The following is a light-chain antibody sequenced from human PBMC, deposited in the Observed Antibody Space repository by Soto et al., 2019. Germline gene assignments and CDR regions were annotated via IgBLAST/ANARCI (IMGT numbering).Light chain of an antibody. J-gene: IGLJ1*01. V-gene: IGLV2-23*02. CDR2: EVS. Sequence: QSVLAQPASVSGSTGQSITISCTRTSSDVGSYNLVSWYQQHPGKAPKLMIYEVSKRPSGVSNRFSGSKSGNTASLTISGLQAEDEADYYCCSYAGSSFYVFGTGTKVTVL. CDR3: CSYAGSSFYV. CDR1: SSDVGSYNL.